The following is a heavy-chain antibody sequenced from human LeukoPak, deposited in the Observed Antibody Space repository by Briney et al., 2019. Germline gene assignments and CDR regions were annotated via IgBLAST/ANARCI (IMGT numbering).Heavy chain of an antibody. CDR1: GGSISSSY. CDR2: IYYSGST. V-gene: IGHV4-59*01. CDR3: ARVSNSYYYDSSGYYYPPSYWYFDL. Sequence: SETLSLTCTVSGGSISSSYWSWIRQPPGKGLEWIGYIYYSGSTNYNPSLKSRVTISVDTSKNQFSLKLSSVTAADTAVYYCARVSNSYYYDSSGYYYPPSYWYFDLWGRGTLVTVSS. D-gene: IGHD3-22*01. J-gene: IGHJ2*01.